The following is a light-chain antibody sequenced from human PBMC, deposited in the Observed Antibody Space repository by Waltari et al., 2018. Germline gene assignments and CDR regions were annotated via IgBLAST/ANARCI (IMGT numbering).Light chain of an antibody. J-gene: IGKJ4*01. CDR2: DAS. Sequence: EIVLTQSPATLSLSPGKRPTRSCRASQSVSSYLAWYQQKPGQAPRLLIYDASNRATGIPARFSGSGSGTDFTLTISSLEPEDFAVYYCQQRSNWPLTFGGGTKVEIK. V-gene: IGKV3-11*01. CDR1: QSVSSY. CDR3: QQRSNWPLT.